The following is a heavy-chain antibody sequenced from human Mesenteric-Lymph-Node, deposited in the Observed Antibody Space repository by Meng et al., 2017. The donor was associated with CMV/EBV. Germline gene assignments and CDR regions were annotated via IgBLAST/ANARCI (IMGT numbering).Heavy chain of an antibody. J-gene: IGHJ4*02. V-gene: IGHV3-23*01. Sequence: GGSLRLSCGASGFPFSYYSMNWVRQAPGKGLEWVSAILLDGVTTYYADSVKGRFTISRDNSKNTVYLQMNSLRAEDTAVYFCARRGQVWGQGTLVTVSS. CDR3: ARRGQV. CDR2: ILLDGVTT. CDR1: GFPFSYYS.